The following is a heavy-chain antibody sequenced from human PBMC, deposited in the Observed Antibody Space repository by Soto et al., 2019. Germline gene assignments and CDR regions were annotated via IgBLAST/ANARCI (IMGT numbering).Heavy chain of an antibody. V-gene: IGHV3-23*01. J-gene: IGHJ3*02. CDR1: GFTVSSHA. D-gene: IGHD2-15*01. CDR2: ITADGGT. CDR3: APHVSCSGGSCQYDAFAI. Sequence: EVQVLESGGGLVQPGGSPRLSCEGSGFTVSSHAMTWIRQAPGKGPEWVSTITADGGTYYADSVKGRFAMSRDTSENTLYLRMNSLGAEDTAAYYCAPHVSCSGGSCQYDAFAIRGQGTMVTVSS.